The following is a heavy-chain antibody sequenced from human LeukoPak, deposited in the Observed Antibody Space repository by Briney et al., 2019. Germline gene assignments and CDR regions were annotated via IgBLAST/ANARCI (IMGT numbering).Heavy chain of an antibody. V-gene: IGHV3-33*01. CDR1: GFTFSSYG. Sequence: GRSLRLSCAASGFTFSSYGMHWVRQAPGKGLEWVAVIWYDGSNKYYADSVKGRFTISRDSSKNTLYLQMNSLRAEDTAVYYCAREEVVAATAWFDYWGQGTLVTVSS. J-gene: IGHJ4*02. CDR3: AREEVVAATAWFDY. CDR2: IWYDGSNK. D-gene: IGHD2-15*01.